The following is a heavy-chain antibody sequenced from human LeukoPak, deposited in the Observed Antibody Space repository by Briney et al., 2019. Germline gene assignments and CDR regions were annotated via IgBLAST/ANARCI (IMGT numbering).Heavy chain of an antibody. V-gene: IGHV4-59*01. CDR2: IYYSGST. D-gene: IGHD5-18*01. J-gene: IGHJ6*03. CDR1: GGSISSYY. Sequence: SETLSLTCTVSGGSISSYYWSWIRQPPGKGLEWIGHIYYSGSTNYNPSLKSRVTISVDTSKNQFSLKLSSVTAADTAVYYCARRRKGYSPTMDVWGKGTTVTVSS. CDR3: ARRRKGYSPTMDV.